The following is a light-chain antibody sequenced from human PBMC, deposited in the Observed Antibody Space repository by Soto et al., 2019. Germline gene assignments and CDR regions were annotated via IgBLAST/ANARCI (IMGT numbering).Light chain of an antibody. J-gene: IGLJ1*01. CDR1: SSDVGGYNS. CDR2: DVS. Sequence: QSALTQPASVSGSPGQSITISCTGTSSDVGGYNSVSWYQQHPGKAPKLTIYDVSDRPSGVSNRFSGSKSGNTASLTISGLQTEDDADYYCTSYTSSDTYVFGTGTKLTVL. V-gene: IGLV2-14*01. CDR3: TSYTSSDTYV.